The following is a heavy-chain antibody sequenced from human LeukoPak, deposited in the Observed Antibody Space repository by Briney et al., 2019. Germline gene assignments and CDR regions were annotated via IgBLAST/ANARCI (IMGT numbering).Heavy chain of an antibody. CDR2: MNPNSGNP. CDR1: GYTFTSYD. D-gene: IGHD1-26*01. V-gene: IGHV1-8*01. CDR3: ARGPAEWELRYYYYYYMDV. Sequence: ASVKVSCKASGYTFTSYDINWVRQATGQGLEWMGWMNPNSGNPGYAQKFQGRVTMTMNTSISTAYMELSSLRSEDTAVYYCARGPAEWELRYYYYYYMDVWGKGTTVTVSS. J-gene: IGHJ6*03.